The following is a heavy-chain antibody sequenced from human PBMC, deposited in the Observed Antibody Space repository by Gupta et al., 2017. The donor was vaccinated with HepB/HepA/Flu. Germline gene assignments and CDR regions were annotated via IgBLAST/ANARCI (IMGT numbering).Heavy chain of an antibody. Sequence: VQVVESGGGLVQPGGSLSLYCAASAVSITGSYMKWVRQAPGKGLEWVSAVHGVEKTYYADSVKGRFIISRDTSKNTLYLQMNRLRVEDTAVYYCGSFSIWGQGTLVTVSS. V-gene: IGHV3-66*01. CDR2: VHGVEKT. D-gene: IGHD5-24*01. CDR1: AVSITGSY. J-gene: IGHJ4*02. CDR3: GSFSI.